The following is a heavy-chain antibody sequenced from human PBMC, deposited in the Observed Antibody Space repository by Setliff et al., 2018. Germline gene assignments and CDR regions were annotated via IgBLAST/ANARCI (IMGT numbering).Heavy chain of an antibody. J-gene: IGHJ6*02. CDR2: IKQDGREK. D-gene: IGHD3-10*01. CDR3: ARDHAYGSRFYYYSGMDV. CDR1: GFTFSRYW. V-gene: IGHV3-7*01. Sequence: PGGSLRLSCAASGFTFSRYWMSWVRQAPGKGLEGVANIKQDGREKYYVDSVKGRFTISRDNAKNSLYLQLNSLSAEDTAVYYCARDHAYGSRFYYYSGMDVWGQGTTVTVSS.